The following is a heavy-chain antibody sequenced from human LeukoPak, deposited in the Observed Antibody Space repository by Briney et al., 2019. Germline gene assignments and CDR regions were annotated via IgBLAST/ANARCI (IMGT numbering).Heavy chain of an antibody. V-gene: IGHV3-30-3*01. J-gene: IGHJ4*02. CDR1: GFTFSSYA. CDR2: ISYDGSNK. Sequence: GRSLRLSCAASGFTFSSYAMHWVRQAPGKGLEWVAVISYDGSNKYYADSVKGRFTISRDNSKNTLYLQMNSLRAEDTAVYYCARDDARFGDPMGYWGQGTLVTVSS. CDR3: ARDDARFGDPMGY. D-gene: IGHD3-10*01.